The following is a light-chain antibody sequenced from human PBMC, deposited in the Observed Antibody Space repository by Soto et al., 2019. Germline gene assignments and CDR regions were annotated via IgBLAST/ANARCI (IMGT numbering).Light chain of an antibody. CDR3: PQYNNSPPWT. Sequence: IRVAQARGTLSVSQGERSTVSSSDCQSVSSNLAWYPQKPGQAPRLLIYGASTRATGIPARFSGSGSGTEFTLTISSLQSEDFAVYYCPQYNNSPPWTFAQGTKVDIK. V-gene: IGKV3-15*01. CDR2: GAS. J-gene: IGKJ1*01. CDR1: QSVSSN.